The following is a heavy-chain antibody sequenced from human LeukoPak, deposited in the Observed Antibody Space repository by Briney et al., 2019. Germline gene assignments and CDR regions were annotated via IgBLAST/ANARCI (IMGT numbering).Heavy chain of an antibody. CDR1: GFTFSSYW. Sequence: PGGSLRLSCAASGFTFSSYWMHWVRHGPGKGLEWVGRIKSKTDGGTTDYAAPVKGRFTISRDDSRNTLYLQMNSLKTEDTAVYYCTTDRGRGDYKTSDDYWGQGTLVTVSS. V-gene: IGHV3-15*01. CDR2: IKSKTDGGTT. J-gene: IGHJ4*02. D-gene: IGHD4-17*01. CDR3: TTDRGRGDYKTSDDY.